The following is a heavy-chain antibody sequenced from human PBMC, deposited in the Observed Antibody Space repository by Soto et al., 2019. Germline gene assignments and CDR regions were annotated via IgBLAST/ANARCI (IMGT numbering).Heavy chain of an antibody. J-gene: IGHJ2*01. Sequence: SETLSLTCTISGGSIGNHYWSWIRLPPGQGPEWIGYVHNSGSTNYSPSLESRVTISLDTSKNQFSLGLRSVTAADTAVYYCARHPLYCRKTVCRYWYFDLWGRGTLVTVSS. D-gene: IGHD3-16*01. V-gene: IGHV4-59*08. CDR1: GGSIGNHY. CDR2: VHNSGST. CDR3: ARHPLYCRKTVCRYWYFDL.